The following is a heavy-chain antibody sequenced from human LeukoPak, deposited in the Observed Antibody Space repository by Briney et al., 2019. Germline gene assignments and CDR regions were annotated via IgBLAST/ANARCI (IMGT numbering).Heavy chain of an antibody. CDR1: GFTFSRYW. V-gene: IGHV3-7*01. CDR3: ASHSHNNFFVF. D-gene: IGHD5-18*01. Sequence: GGSLRLSCAASGFTFSRYWMSWVRQAPGKGLEWVANINQDGSEKYYVDSVKGRFTISRDNAKNSLFLQMNNLRAEDTAVYYCASHSHNNFFVFWGQGTLVTVSS. J-gene: IGHJ4*02. CDR2: INQDGSEK.